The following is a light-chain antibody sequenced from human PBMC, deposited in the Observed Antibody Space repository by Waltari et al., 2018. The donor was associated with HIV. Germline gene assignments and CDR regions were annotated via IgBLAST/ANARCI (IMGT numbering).Light chain of an antibody. J-gene: IGKJ5*01. CDR1: QGISTW. Sequence: DIQMTQSPSSVSAYVGDRVTLTCRATQGISTWLAWYQQKPGKAPKLLISGASNLEPGVPSRFSGSGSGTRFSLTITSLQADDFAIYYCQQTNSFPVTFGQGTRLEIK. V-gene: IGKV1-12*01. CDR3: QQTNSFPVT. CDR2: GAS.